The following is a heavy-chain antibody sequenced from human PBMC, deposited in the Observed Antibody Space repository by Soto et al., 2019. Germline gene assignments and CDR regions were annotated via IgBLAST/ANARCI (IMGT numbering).Heavy chain of an antibody. J-gene: IGHJ4*02. Sequence: GGSLRLSCAASGCPFSNAWMNLVRPTPGKGLEWVGRIKSKTDGGTTDYAAPVKGRFTISRDDSKNTLYLQMNSLKTEDTAVYYCTTQYYYDSSGYLLDYWGQRTRVTVSS. CDR2: IKSKTDGGTT. D-gene: IGHD3-22*01. CDR1: GCPFSNAW. V-gene: IGHV3-15*07. CDR3: TTQYYYDSSGYLLDY.